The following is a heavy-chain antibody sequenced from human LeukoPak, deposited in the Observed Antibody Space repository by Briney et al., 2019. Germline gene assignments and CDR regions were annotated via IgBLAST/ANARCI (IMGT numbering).Heavy chain of an antibody. CDR2: IYISGST. CDR1: GGSISSGNSY. Sequence: PSETLSLTCTVSGGSISSGNSYWTWIRQPAGKGLEWIGRIYISGSTNYNPSLKSRVTISLDTSRNQFSLKLSSVTAADTAVYYCARGIVVVPAAISLSRPGARFDYWGQGTLVTVSS. V-gene: IGHV4-61*02. D-gene: IGHD2-2*02. J-gene: IGHJ4*02. CDR3: ARGIVVVPAAISLSRPGARFDY.